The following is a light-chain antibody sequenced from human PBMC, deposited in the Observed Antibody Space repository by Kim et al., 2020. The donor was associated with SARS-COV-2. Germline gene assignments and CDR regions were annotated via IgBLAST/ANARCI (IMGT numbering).Light chain of an antibody. CDR2: DVN. Sequence: GQSITISCTGNSSDIGTYTYVTWYQQHPGKAPKLMIYDVNKRPSGVSNRFSGSKSGITASLTISGLQAEDEADYYCSSYTTSSTWVFGGGTQLTVL. J-gene: IGLJ3*02. CDR1: SSDIGTYTY. CDR3: SSYTTSSTWV. V-gene: IGLV2-14*03.